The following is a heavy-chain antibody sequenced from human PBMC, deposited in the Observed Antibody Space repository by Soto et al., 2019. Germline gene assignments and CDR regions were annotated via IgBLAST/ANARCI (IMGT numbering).Heavy chain of an antibody. CDR3: ARDRIGDDYGDYGAFDI. Sequence: GGSLRLSCAASGFTFSSYSMNWVRQAPGKGLEWVSSISSSSSYIYYADSVKGRFTISRDNAKNSLYLQMNSLRAEDTAVYYCARDRIGDDYGDYGAFDIWGQGTMVTVSS. CDR2: ISSSSSYI. D-gene: IGHD4-17*01. J-gene: IGHJ3*02. CDR1: GFTFSSYS. V-gene: IGHV3-21*01.